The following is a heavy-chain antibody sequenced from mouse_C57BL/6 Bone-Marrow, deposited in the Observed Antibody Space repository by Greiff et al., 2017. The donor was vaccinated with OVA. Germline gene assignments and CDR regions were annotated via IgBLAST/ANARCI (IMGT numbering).Heavy chain of an antibody. Sequence: QVQLQQPGAELVRPGSSVKLSCKASGYTFTSYWMHWVQQRPIQGLEWIGNIDPSDSETHYNQKFKDKATLTVAKSSSTAYMQLSSLTSEDSAVYYCARGDYYGSSHAWFAYWGQGTLVTVSA. CDR1: GYTFTSYW. CDR2: IDPSDSET. V-gene: IGHV1-52*01. CDR3: ARGDYYGSSHAWFAY. D-gene: IGHD1-1*01. J-gene: IGHJ3*01.